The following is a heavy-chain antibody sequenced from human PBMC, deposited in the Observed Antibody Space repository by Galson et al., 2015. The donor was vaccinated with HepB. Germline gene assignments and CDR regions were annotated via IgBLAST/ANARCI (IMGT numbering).Heavy chain of an antibody. Sequence: SLRLSCAASGFTFNKFALTWVRQAPEKGLDWVSDISGSGGSTDYAESVKGRFAISRDNSKNTLYLQMNSLRVEDTAVYFCAQQRSVGGAYPFFFDSWGQGTRVTVSS. CDR1: GFTFNKFA. CDR2: ISGSGGST. V-gene: IGHV3-23*01. J-gene: IGHJ4*02. D-gene: IGHD4-23*01. CDR3: AQQRSVGGAYPFFFDS.